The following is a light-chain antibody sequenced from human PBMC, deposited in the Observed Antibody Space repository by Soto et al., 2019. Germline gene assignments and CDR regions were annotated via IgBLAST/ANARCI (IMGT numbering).Light chain of an antibody. CDR1: QGVTNY. Sequence: EIVMTQSPATLSVSPGERATLSCRASQGVTNYIAWYQQRPGQAPRLLIYDASNRASGVPARFSGSGSGTDFTLTISDLEPADFGLYYCQQRLNWPPGFGQGTKVDIK. CDR2: DAS. J-gene: IGKJ1*01. CDR3: QQRLNWPPG. V-gene: IGKV3-11*01.